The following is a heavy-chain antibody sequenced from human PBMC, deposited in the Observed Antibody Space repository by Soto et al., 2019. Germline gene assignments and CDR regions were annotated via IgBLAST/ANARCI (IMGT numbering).Heavy chain of an antibody. V-gene: IGHV4-30-4*01. J-gene: IGHJ4*02. CDR1: GGSISSGDYY. CDR3: ARSSYYYDSSGYRPLDY. CDR2: IYYSGST. D-gene: IGHD3-22*01. Sequence: QVQLQESGPGLVKPSQTLSLTCTVSGGSISSGDYYWSWIRQPPGKGLEWIGYIYYSGSTYYNPSLQSRVTISVDTSKNQFSLKLSSVTAADTAVYYCARSSYYYDSSGYRPLDYWGQGPLVTVSS.